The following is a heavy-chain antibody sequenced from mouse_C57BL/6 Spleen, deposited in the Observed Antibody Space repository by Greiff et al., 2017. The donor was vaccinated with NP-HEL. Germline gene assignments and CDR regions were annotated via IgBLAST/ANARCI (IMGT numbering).Heavy chain of an antibody. CDR1: GYAFSSYW. CDR2: IYPGDGDT. J-gene: IGHJ4*01. D-gene: IGHD1-1*01. Sequence: QVQLQQSGAELVKPGASVKISCKASGYAFSSYWMNWVKQRPGKGLEWIGQIYPGDGDTNYNGKFKGKATLTADKSSSTAYMQLSSLTSEDSALYFCARRNYGREMDYWGQGTSVTVSS. V-gene: IGHV1-80*01. CDR3: ARRNYGREMDY.